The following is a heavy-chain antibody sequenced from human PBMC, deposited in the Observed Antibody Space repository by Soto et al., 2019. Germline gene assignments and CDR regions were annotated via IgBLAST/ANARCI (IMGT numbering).Heavy chain of an antibody. CDR2: ISGSGGST. V-gene: IGHV3-23*01. CDR3: AKPLTTGYYFPFDY. Sequence: EVQLLESGGGLVQPGGSLRLSCAASGFTFSVYAMSWVRQPPGKGLEWVSTISGSGGSTYYADSVKGRFTISRDNSKNTLYLQMNSLGAADTAVYYCAKPLTTGYYFPFDYWGQGTLVTVSS. D-gene: IGHD3-9*01. J-gene: IGHJ4*02. CDR1: GFTFSVYA.